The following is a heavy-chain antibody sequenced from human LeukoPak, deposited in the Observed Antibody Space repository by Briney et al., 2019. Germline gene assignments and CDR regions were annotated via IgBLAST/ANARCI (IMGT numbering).Heavy chain of an antibody. CDR3: ARSSSTSANWFDP. Sequence: GESLKISCTGSGYSFTSYWIGWVRQMPGKGLEWMGIIYPGDSDTRYSPSFQGQVTISADKSISTAYLQWSSLKASDTAMYYCARSSSTSANWFDPWGQGTLVTVSS. J-gene: IGHJ5*02. CDR2: IYPGDSDT. V-gene: IGHV5-51*01. D-gene: IGHD2-2*01. CDR1: GYSFTSYW.